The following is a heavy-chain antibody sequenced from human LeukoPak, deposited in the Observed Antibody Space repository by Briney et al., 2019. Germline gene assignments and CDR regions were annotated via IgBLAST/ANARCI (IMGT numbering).Heavy chain of an antibody. V-gene: IGHV3-23*01. CDR2: ISGSGTGT. D-gene: IGHD6-13*01. Sequence: GGSLGLSRAASGFTFSSYAMSWVRQAPGKGLEWVSSISGSGTGTYYGDSVKGRFTISRDNSKNTLYLQMNSLRAEDTAVYYCAKDLDVPGIADYWGQGTLVTVSS. J-gene: IGHJ4*02. CDR3: AKDLDVPGIADY. CDR1: GFTFSSYA.